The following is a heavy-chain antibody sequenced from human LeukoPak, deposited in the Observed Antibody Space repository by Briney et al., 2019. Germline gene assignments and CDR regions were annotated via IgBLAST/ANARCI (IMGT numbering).Heavy chain of an antibody. CDR1: GFTFSSYA. V-gene: IGHV3-64*01. CDR3: ARDHTGWFDP. CDR2: ISSNGDSS. Sequence: GSLRLSCAASGFTFSSYAMHWVRQAPGKGLEYVSAISSNGDSSYYANSVKGRFTISRDNSKNTLYLQMGSLRAEDMAVYYCARDHTGWFDPWGQGTLATVSS. D-gene: IGHD2-8*02. J-gene: IGHJ5*02.